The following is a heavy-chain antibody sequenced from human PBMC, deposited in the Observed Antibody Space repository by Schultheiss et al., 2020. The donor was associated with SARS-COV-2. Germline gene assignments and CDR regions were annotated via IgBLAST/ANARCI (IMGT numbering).Heavy chain of an antibody. CDR1: GGTFSSYT. CDR2: IIPILGIA. V-gene: IGHV1-69*04. CDR3: AREAAMGYYFDY. J-gene: IGHJ4*02. D-gene: IGHD5-18*01. Sequence: SVKVSCKASGGTFSSYTISWVRQAPGQGLEWMGRIIPILGIANYAQKFQGRVTITADKSTSTAYMELSSLRSEATAVYYCAREAAMGYYFDYWGQGTLVTVSS.